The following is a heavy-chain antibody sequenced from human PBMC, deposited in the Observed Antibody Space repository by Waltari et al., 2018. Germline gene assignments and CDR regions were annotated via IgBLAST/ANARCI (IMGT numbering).Heavy chain of an antibody. CDR3: ASTTVTTSG. V-gene: IGHV3-48*02. J-gene: IGHJ4*02. CDR2: ISSSSTTI. CDR1: GFIFSDYG. Sequence: EVHLVESGGGLVQPGGSLRLSCAASGFIFSDYGMDWVRQAPGKGLEWVSYISSSSTTISYAASVKGRFTIARDKDKNSLYLQMNSLRDEDTAVYYCASTTVTTSGWGQGTLVTVSS. D-gene: IGHD4-17*01.